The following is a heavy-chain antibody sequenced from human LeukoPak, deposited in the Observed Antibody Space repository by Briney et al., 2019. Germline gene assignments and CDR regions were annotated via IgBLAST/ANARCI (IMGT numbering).Heavy chain of an antibody. CDR1: GGTFSSYA. V-gene: IGHV1-69*13. CDR3: AREIRRGNPGARGMDV. J-gene: IGHJ6*02. Sequence: SVNVSCKPSGGTFSSYAIIWVRQAPGHRLEWMGGIIPIFCTANYAQKFQRRVTITAEESTSTAYMELSRLRSEGTAVYYCAREIRRGNPGARGMDVWGQGTTVTVSS. D-gene: IGHD4-23*01. CDR2: IIPIFCTA.